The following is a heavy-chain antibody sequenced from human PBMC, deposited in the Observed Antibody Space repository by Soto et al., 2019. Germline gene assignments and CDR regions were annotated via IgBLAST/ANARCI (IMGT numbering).Heavy chain of an antibody. D-gene: IGHD3-10*01. V-gene: IGHV4-39*01. Sequence: SETLSLTCTVSGGSISSSSYYWGWIRQPPGKGLEWIGSIYYSGSTYYNPSLKSRVTISVDTSKNQFSLKLSSVTTADTAVYYCARHAVVRGVIIDPYNWFDPWGQGTLVTVSS. CDR1: GGSISSSSYY. CDR3: ARHAVVRGVIIDPYNWFDP. J-gene: IGHJ5*02. CDR2: IYYSGST.